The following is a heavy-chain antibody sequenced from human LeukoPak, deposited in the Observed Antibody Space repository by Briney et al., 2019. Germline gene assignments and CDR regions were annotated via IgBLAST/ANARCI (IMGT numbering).Heavy chain of an antibody. V-gene: IGHV4-39*07. D-gene: IGHD3-22*01. CDR2: IYYSGST. CDR3: ARAYYYDLYYFDY. CDR1: GGSISSSSYY. Sequence: PSETLSLTCTVSGGSISSSSYYWGWIRQPPGKGLEWIGSIYYSGSTYYNPSLKSRVTISVDTSKNQVSLKLSSVTAADTAVYYCARAYYYDLYYFDYWGQGTLVTVSS. J-gene: IGHJ4*02.